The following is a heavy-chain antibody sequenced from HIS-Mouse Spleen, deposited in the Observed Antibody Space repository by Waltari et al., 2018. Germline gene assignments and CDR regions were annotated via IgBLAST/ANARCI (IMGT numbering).Heavy chain of an antibody. CDR1: GCPIRSSSYY. D-gene: IGHD4-17*01. V-gene: IGHV4-39*07. CDR3: ARDYGDNWFDP. J-gene: IGHJ5*02. Sequence: QLQLQESGPGLVKPSETLSLTCPVSGCPIRSSSYYWGWIRQPPGKGLEWIGSIYYSGSTYYNPSLKSRVTISVDTSKNQFSLKLSSVTAADTAVYYCARDYGDNWFDPWGQGTLVTVSS. CDR2: IYYSGST.